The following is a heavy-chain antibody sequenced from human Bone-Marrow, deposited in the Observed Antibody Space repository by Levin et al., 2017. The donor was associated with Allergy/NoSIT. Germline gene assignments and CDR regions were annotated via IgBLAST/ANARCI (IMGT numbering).Heavy chain of an antibody. J-gene: IGHJ6*02. CDR3: TRDLRDPYFGMDV. V-gene: IGHV3-74*03. CDR1: GFTFSGHW. Sequence: PGESLKISCVGSGFTFSGHWMNWVRQVPGKGLEFVSRINGDGSSTEYADSVKGRFTISRDNAKNTVTLEMINLRAQDTAVYYCTRDLRDPYFGMDVWGQGTTVTVSS. D-gene: IGHD2-21*01. CDR2: INGDGSST.